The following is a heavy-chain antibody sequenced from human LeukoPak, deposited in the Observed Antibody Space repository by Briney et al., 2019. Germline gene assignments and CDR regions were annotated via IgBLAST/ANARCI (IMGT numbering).Heavy chain of an antibody. D-gene: IGHD6-13*01. Sequence: PWASVKVSCKASGYTFTSYGISWVRQAPGQGLEWMGWISAYNGNTNYAQKLQGRVTMTTDTTTSTAYMELRSLRSDDTAVYYCAGDRGWQQLVPLYFDYWGQGTLVTVSS. CDR1: GYTFTSYG. CDR2: ISAYNGNT. CDR3: AGDRGWQQLVPLYFDY. V-gene: IGHV1-18*01. J-gene: IGHJ4*02.